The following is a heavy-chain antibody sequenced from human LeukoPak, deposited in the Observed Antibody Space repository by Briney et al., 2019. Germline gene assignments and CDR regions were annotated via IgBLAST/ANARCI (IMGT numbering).Heavy chain of an antibody. CDR3: ARDSYYDSSGYYYRS. J-gene: IGHJ5*02. D-gene: IGHD3-22*01. V-gene: IGHV3-7*01. Sequence: GSLRLSCAASGFTFSSYWMSWVRQAPGKGLEWVANIKQDGSEKYYVDSVKGRFTISRDNAKNSLYLQMNSLRAEDTAVYYCARDSYYDSSGYYYRSWGQGTLVTVSS. CDR2: IKQDGSEK. CDR1: GFTFSSYW.